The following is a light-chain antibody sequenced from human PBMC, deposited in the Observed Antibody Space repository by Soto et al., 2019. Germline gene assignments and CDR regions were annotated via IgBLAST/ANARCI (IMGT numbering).Light chain of an antibody. Sequence: IVMTQSPGTLSVSPGERVTLSCRASQGVSSHLAWYQQKPGQAPRLLMYAASTRANGVPPRFSGSGSGTEFTLTITSLQSEDFALYYCQQYNDLVTFGGGTKVEIK. V-gene: IGKV3-15*01. CDR3: QQYNDLVT. CDR2: AAS. J-gene: IGKJ4*01. CDR1: QGVSSH.